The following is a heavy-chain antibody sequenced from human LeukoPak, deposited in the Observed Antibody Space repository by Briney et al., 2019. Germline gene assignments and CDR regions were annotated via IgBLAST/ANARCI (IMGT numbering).Heavy chain of an antibody. J-gene: IGHJ6*02. Sequence: SVKVSCKASRGTFSSYAISWVRQAPGQGLEWMGRIIPILGIANYAQKFQGRVTITADKSTSTAYMELSSLRSEDTAVYYCARVESSGDGMDVWGQGTTVTVSS. V-gene: IGHV1-69*04. D-gene: IGHD6-19*01. CDR2: IIPILGIA. CDR3: ARVESSGDGMDV. CDR1: RGTFSSYA.